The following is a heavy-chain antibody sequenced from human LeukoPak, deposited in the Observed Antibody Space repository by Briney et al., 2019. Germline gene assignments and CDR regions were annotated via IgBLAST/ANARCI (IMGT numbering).Heavy chain of an antibody. CDR3: VRRAFDSSRNYPFDP. V-gene: IGHV3-74*01. CDR1: GFSFSSYW. J-gene: IGHJ5*02. CDR2: IKSDESTT. D-gene: IGHD3-22*01. Sequence: GGSLRLSCAASGFSFSSYWMHWVRQAPGKGLVWVARIKSDESTTSYADSVKGRFTISRDNAKNTLYLQMNSLRAEDTAVYYCVRRAFDSSRNYPFDPWGQGTLVTVSS.